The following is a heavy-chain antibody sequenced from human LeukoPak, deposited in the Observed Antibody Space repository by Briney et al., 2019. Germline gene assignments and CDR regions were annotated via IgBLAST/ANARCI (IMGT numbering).Heavy chain of an antibody. CDR3: ARSIFGAFDY. CDR1: GGSISSGSYY. V-gene: IGHV4-61*02. J-gene: IGHJ4*02. D-gene: IGHD3-3*02. CDR2: IYTSGST. Sequence: SETLSLTCTVSGGSISSGSYYWSWIRQPAGKGLEWIGRIYTSGSTNYNPSLKSRVTISVATSKNQFSLKLSSVTAADTAVYYCARSIFGAFDYWGQGTLVTVSS.